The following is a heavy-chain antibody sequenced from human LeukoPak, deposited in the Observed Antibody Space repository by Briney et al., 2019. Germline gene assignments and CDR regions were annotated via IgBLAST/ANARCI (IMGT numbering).Heavy chain of an antibody. CDR2: INPNSGGT. CDR3: ARDLFSSSWYVIVYYYGMDV. V-gene: IGHV1-2*02. D-gene: IGHD6-13*01. Sequence: ASVKVSCKASGYTFTGYYMHWVRQAPGQGLEWMGWINPNSGGTNYAQNFQGRVTMTRDTSISTAYMELSRLRSDDTAVYYCARDLFSSSWYVIVYYYGMDVWGQGTTVTVSS. CDR1: GYTFTGYY. J-gene: IGHJ6*02.